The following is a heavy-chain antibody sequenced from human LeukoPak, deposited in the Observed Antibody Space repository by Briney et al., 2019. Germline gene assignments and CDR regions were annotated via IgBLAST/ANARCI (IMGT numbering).Heavy chain of an antibody. CDR2: NNPSGGST. D-gene: IGHD3-10*01. Sequence: ASVTVSCKASGYTFTSYYMHWVRQPPAQGLEWMGINNPSGGSTSYAQKFQGRVTMTRDTPTSTVYMELSSLRSEDTAVYYCARDHGSGSYYTDIYYYYMDVWGKGTTVTISS. CDR3: ARDHGSGSYYTDIYYYYMDV. CDR1: GYTFTSYY. V-gene: IGHV1-46*01. J-gene: IGHJ6*03.